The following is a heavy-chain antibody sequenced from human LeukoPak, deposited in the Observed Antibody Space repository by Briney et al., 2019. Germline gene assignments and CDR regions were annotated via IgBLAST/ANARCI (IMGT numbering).Heavy chain of an antibody. D-gene: IGHD2-2*03. CDR1: GYTFTGYY. Sequence: ASVKVSCKASGYTFTGYYMHWVRQAPGQGLEWMGWINPNSGGTNYAQKLQGRVTMTTDTSTSTAYMELRSLRSDDTAVYYCARAGAAGLDNFDYWGQGTLVTVSS. V-gene: IGHV1-2*02. CDR2: INPNSGGT. CDR3: ARAGAAGLDNFDY. J-gene: IGHJ4*02.